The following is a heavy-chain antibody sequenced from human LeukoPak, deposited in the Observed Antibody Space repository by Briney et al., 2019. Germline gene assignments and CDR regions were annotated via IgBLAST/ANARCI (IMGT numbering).Heavy chain of an antibody. CDR3: ARWSRAHGTVVVTAGFDY. J-gene: IGHJ4*02. V-gene: IGHV3-74*01. CDR2: INSHGSTT. D-gene: IGHD2-21*02. Sequence: PGGSLRLSCAASGFTFSSYWMHWVRQPPGKGLVWVSCINSHGSTTSYADSVKGRFTISRDNAKNTLYLQMNSLRAEDTAVYYCARWSRAHGTVVVTAGFDYWGQGTLVTVSS. CDR1: GFTFSSYW.